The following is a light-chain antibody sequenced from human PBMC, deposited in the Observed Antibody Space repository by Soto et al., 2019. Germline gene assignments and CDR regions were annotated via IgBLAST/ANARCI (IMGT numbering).Light chain of an antibody. Sequence: IVLTQSPATLSLSPGERATLSCRASQTIGTFLAWFQQKPGQPPRLLIYSASIRAPGIPARFSGSGSGTDFPLTIGSLEPDDFAVYYCHQRNNWPWTFGQGTKVEIK. CDR1: QTIGTF. V-gene: IGKV3-11*01. CDR2: SAS. CDR3: HQRNNWPWT. J-gene: IGKJ1*01.